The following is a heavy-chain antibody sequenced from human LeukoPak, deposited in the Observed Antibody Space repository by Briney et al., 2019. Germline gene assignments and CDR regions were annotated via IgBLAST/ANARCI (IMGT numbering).Heavy chain of an antibody. CDR3: ARDGSGWPDYYYYGMDV. V-gene: IGHV1-18*01. CDR1: GYTFTSYG. Sequence: GASVTVSCKAYGYTFTSYGISWVRQAPGQGLEWMGWISAYNGNTNYAQKLQGRVTMTTDTSTSTAYMELRSLRSDDTAVYYCARDGSGWPDYYYYGMDVWGQGTTVTVSS. J-gene: IGHJ6*02. CDR2: ISAYNGNT. D-gene: IGHD6-19*01.